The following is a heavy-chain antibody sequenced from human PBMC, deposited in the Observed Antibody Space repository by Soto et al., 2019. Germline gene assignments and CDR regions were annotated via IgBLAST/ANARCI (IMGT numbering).Heavy chain of an antibody. J-gene: IGHJ4*02. CDR3: ARHVQWLVTFDY. Sequence: QVQLQESGPGLVKPSETLSLTCTVSGGSISSYYRSWILQPPGKGLEWIGYIYYSGSTNYNPSLKSRVTISVYTSKNQFSLKLSSVTAADTAVYYCARHVQWLVTFDYWGQGTLVTVSS. CDR1: GGSISSYY. D-gene: IGHD6-19*01. CDR2: IYYSGST. V-gene: IGHV4-59*08.